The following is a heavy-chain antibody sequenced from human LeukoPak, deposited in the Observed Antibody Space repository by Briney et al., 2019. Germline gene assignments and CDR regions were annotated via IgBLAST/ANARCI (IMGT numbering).Heavy chain of an antibody. CDR3: ARDDSGYGLVDY. V-gene: IGHV4-31*03. D-gene: IGHD5-12*01. CDR1: GGSISSGGYY. Sequence: SETLSLTCTVSGGSISSGGYYGSWVRQHPGMGLEWIGCIYYSGSTYYNPSLKSRITLSVDTSKNQFSLNLSSVTAADTAVYYCARDDSGYGLVDYWGQGTLVTVSS. J-gene: IGHJ4*02. CDR2: IYYSGST.